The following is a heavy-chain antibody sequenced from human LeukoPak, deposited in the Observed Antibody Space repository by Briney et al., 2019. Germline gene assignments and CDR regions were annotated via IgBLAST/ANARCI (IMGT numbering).Heavy chain of an antibody. CDR1: GNYW. Sequence: GGSLRLSCAASGNYWMHWARQAPGKGLVWVSHINSDGSWTSYADSVKGRFTISKDNAKNTVYLQMNNLRAEDTAVYYCVSFYEAYWGRGTLVTVSS. J-gene: IGHJ4*02. V-gene: IGHV3-74*01. D-gene: IGHD2/OR15-2a*01. CDR2: INSDGSWT. CDR3: VSFYEAY.